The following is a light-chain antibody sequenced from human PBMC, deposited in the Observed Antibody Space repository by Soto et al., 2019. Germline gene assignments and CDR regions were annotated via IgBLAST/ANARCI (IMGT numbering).Light chain of an antibody. CDR2: RDT. Sequence: QSKLTQPPSVSGAPGQTVTISCTGSTSNIGASYDVHWYQQLPGSAPKLLIYRDTHRPSGIPNRFSGSRSGTSASLVIFGLQPGDEADYYYQSYDNILNGYVFGTGTKLTVL. CDR3: QSYDNILNGYV. V-gene: IGLV1-40*01. J-gene: IGLJ1*01. CDR1: TSNIGASYD.